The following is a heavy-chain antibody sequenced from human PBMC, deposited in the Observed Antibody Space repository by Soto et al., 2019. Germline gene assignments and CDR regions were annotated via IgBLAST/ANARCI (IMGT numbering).Heavy chain of an antibody. CDR1: EFSFNHYA. CDR3: AICYGVRVSMGRNWFDS. CDR2: ISGSGDET. V-gene: IGHV3-23*01. Sequence: EVQLSESGGGLVQPGGSLRLSCAASEFSFNHYAMSWVRQAPGKGLEWVSAISGSGDETYYADSVKGRFTISRDNSKNTMHLQMNSLRVEETAVYYCAICYGVRVSMGRNWFDSWGQGTLVTVSS. D-gene: IGHD3-3*02. J-gene: IGHJ5*01.